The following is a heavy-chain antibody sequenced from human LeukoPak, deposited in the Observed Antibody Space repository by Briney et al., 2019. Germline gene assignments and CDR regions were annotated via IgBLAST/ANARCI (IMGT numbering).Heavy chain of an antibody. CDR3: ARNPPGSSADY. CDR1: GLTFSNYW. Sequence: GGSLRLSCAASGLTFSNYWMSWVRQAPGRGLEWVADIKKDGSEKYYVDSVKGRFTISRDNAENSLYLQMNSLRAEDTAVYYCARNPPGSSADYWGQGTLVTVSS. CDR2: IKKDGSEK. J-gene: IGHJ4*02. V-gene: IGHV3-7*03.